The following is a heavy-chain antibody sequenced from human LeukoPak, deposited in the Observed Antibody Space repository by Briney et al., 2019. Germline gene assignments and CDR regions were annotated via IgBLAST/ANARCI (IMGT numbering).Heavy chain of an antibody. CDR2: VYYSGTT. CDR1: GGSISSSSYY. Sequence: SETLSLTCTVSGGSISSSSYYWGWIRQPPGKGLEWIGSVYYSGTTYRNPSLKSRVTISVDTSKNQFSLILSSVTAADTAVYYCARLVGSGCGGFGGGCWFDPWGQGTLVTVSS. D-gene: IGHD6-19*01. J-gene: IGHJ5*02. CDR3: ARLVGSGCGGFGGGCWFDP. V-gene: IGHV4-39*01.